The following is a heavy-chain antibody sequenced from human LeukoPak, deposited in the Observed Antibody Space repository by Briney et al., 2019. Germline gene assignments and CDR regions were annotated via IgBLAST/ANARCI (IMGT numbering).Heavy chain of an antibody. V-gene: IGHV3-30*02. CDR2: IRYDGTNK. D-gene: IGHD1-26*01. CDR1: GFTFRDYA. CDR3: AKVGPLNQNWFDP. J-gene: IGHJ5*02. Sequence: PGGSLRLSCAASGFTFRDYAMHWVRQAPGKGLEWVAFIRYDGTNKYYADSVEGRFTISRDNSKNTLYLQLNSLRAEDTAVYYCAKVGPLNQNWFDPWGQGTLVTVSS.